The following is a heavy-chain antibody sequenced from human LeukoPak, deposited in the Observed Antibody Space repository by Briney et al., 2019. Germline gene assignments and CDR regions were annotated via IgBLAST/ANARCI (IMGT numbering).Heavy chain of an antibody. V-gene: IGHV3-23*01. D-gene: IGHD3-3*01. Sequence: PGGSLRLSCAASGFAFSSHAMAWVRQAPGKGLEWVSAIGGRGGSTYYADSVKGRFTISRDNSKNTVYLQMNSLRAEDTAVYYCARDPGVVAFHYFDFWGQGTLVTVSS. CDR1: GFAFSSHA. CDR3: ARDPGVVAFHYFDF. CDR2: IGGRGGST. J-gene: IGHJ4*02.